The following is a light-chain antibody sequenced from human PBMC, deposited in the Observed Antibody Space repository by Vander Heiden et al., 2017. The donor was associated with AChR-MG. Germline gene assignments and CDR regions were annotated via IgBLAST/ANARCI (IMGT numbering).Light chain of an antibody. J-gene: IGKJ3*01. CDR1: QRISRY. V-gene: IGKV1-39*01. Sequence: DIQMTQSPSSLSASVGDRVTITCRASQRISRYLNWYPQKPGKAPELLIYTASSLQSGVPSRFRGTGSGTDFPLTISSRQPEDFATYYCQQSDSTPPFTFGRGTTVEIK. CDR2: TAS. CDR3: QQSDSTPPFT.